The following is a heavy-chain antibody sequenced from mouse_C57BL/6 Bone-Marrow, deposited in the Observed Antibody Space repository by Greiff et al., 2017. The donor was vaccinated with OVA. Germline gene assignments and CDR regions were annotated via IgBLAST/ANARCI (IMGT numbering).Heavy chain of an antibody. J-gene: IGHJ1*03. V-gene: IGHV1-22*01. Sequence: VQLQQSGPELVKPGASVKMSCTASGYTFTDYNMHWVKQSHGKSLEWIGYINPNNGGTSYNQKFKGKGTLTIDNSSSTSYMELRGLTSEDSAVYYCARVWTQIWYFDVWGTGTTVTVSS. CDR1: GYTFTDYN. CDR3: ARVWTQIWYFDV. CDR2: INPNNGGT.